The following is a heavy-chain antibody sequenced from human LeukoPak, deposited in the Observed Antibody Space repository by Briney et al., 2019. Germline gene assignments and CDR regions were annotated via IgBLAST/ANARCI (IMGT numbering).Heavy chain of an antibody. CDR2: IYYSGST. J-gene: IGHJ4*02. V-gene: IGHV4-59*12. CDR3: ARGRDSSSSGLGY. Sequence: SETLSLTCTVSGGSISSYYWSWIRQPPGKGLEWIGYIYYSGSTNYNPSLKSRVTISVDTSKNQFSLKLSSVTAADTAVYYCARGRDSSSSGLGYWGQGTLVTVSS. CDR1: GGSISSYY. D-gene: IGHD6-6*01.